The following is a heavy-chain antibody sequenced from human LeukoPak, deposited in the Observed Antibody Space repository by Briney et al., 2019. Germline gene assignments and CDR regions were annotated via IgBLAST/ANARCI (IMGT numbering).Heavy chain of an antibody. CDR1: DGSISNYY. V-gene: IGHV4-59*08. CDR3: ARNSAVAASRSWFDP. CDR2: AYYSGST. J-gene: IGHJ5*02. D-gene: IGHD6-19*01. Sequence: SETLSLTCSVFDGSISNYYWSWIRQPPGKGLEWIGYAYYSGSTTYNPSLESRVTISVDTSKNQFSLKLTAVTAADTAVYYCARNSAVAASRSWFDPWGQGTLVTVSS.